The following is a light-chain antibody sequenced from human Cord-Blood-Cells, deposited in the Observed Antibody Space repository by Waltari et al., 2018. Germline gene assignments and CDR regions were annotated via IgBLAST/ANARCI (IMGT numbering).Light chain of an antibody. CDR2: EVS. V-gene: IGLV2-8*01. CDR3: SSYAGSNNVV. Sequence: QSALTQPPSASGPPGQSVTISCTGTSSDVGGYNYVPWYQQHPGKAPKLMIYEVSKRPSGVPDRFSGSKSGNTASLTVSGLQAEDEADYYCSSYAGSNNVVFGGGTKLTVL. CDR1: SSDVGGYNY. J-gene: IGLJ2*01.